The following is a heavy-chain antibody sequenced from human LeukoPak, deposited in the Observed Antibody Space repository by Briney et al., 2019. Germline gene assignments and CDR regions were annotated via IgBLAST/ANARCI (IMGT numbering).Heavy chain of an antibody. CDR1: GFTFRSYW. CDR2: IKEDGSEK. CDR3: ARGGGLDV. V-gene: IGHV3-7*03. Sequence: GGSLRLSCAASGFTFRSYWMSWVRQAPGKGLEWVANIKEDGSEKYYVDSVKGRFTISRDSAKNSLYLQMSNLRAEDTAVYFCARGGGLDVWGQGATVTVSS. J-gene: IGHJ6*02. D-gene: IGHD3-16*01.